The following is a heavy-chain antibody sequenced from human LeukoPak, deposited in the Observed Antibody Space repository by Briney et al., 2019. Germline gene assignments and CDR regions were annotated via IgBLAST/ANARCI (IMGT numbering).Heavy chain of an antibody. D-gene: IGHD5-18*01. J-gene: IGHJ4*02. Sequence: PGGSLRLSCSASGFTFSNYAMHWVRQAPGKGLEYVSAISSNGDNTYYADSVKGRFTISRDNSKNTVYLQMSSLRAEDTAVYYCVWPESGYSYCYGYWGQGTLVTVSA. CDR2: ISSNGDNT. V-gene: IGHV3-64D*09. CDR3: VWPESGYSYCYGY. CDR1: GFTFSNYA.